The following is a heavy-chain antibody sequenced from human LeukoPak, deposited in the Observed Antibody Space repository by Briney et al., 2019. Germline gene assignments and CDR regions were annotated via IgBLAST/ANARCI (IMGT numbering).Heavy chain of an antibody. CDR3: ARGDWELPYYFDY. Sequence: ASVKVSCKASGGAFSSYAINWVRQATGQGLEWMGWMNPNSGNTGYAQKFQGRVTMTRNTSISTAYMELSSLRSEDTAVYYCARGDWELPYYFDYWGQGTLVTVSS. V-gene: IGHV1-8*02. CDR2: MNPNSGNT. J-gene: IGHJ4*02. CDR1: GGAFSSYA. D-gene: IGHD1-26*01.